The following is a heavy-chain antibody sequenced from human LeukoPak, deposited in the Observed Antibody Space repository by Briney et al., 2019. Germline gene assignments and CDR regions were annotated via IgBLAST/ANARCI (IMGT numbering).Heavy chain of an antibody. CDR2: IKQDGSEK. CDR3: ARVIGEIAARRYYFDY. CDR1: GFTFSSYW. J-gene: IGHJ4*02. Sequence: GGSLRLSCAASGFTFSSYWMSWVRQAPGKGLEWVANIKQDGSEKYYADSVKGRFTISRDNAKNSLYLQMNSLRAEDTAVYYCARVIGEIAARRYYFDYWGQGTLVTVSS. V-gene: IGHV3-7*01. D-gene: IGHD6-6*01.